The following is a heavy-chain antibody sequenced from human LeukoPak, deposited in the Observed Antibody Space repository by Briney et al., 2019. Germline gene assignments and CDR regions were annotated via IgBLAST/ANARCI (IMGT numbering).Heavy chain of an antibody. CDR1: GFSLSTSGVG. D-gene: IGHD3-3*01. Sequence: ESGPTLVKPTQTLTLTCTFSGFSLSTSGVGVGWIRQPPGKALELVALIYWDDDKRYSPSLENRLTITKDTSKSQVVLTLTNMDSVDTATYYCAHRRGRVVGGVVVDAAFDIWGKGTMVTVSS. CDR3: AHRRGRVVGGVVVDAAFDI. V-gene: IGHV2-5*02. CDR2: IYWDDDK. J-gene: IGHJ3*02.